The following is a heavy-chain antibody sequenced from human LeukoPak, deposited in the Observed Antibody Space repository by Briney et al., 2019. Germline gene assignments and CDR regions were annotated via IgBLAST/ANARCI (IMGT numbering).Heavy chain of an antibody. CDR1: GFTFSDAW. CDR3: TTDPPYYGYVWGSYRPKYYFDY. D-gene: IGHD3-16*02. J-gene: IGHJ4*02. Sequence: GGSLRLSCAASGFTFSDAWMSWVRQAPGKGLEWVGRIKSKTDGGTTDYAAPVKGRFTISRDDSKNTLYLQMNSLKTEDTAVYYCTTDPPYYGYVWGSYRPKYYFDYWGQGTLVTVSS. CDR2: IKSKTDGGTT. V-gene: IGHV3-15*01.